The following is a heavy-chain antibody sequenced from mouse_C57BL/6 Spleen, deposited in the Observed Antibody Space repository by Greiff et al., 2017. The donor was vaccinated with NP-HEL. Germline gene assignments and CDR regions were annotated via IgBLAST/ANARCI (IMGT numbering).Heavy chain of an antibody. CDR1: GFTFSSYT. D-gene: IGHD2-2*01. V-gene: IGHV5-9*01. Sequence: EVQVVESGGGLVKPGGSLKLSCAASGFTFSSYTMSWVRQTPEKRLEWVATISGGGGNTYYPDSVKGRFTISRDNAKNTLYLQMSSLRSEDTALYYCARHPNDGYDPYYFDYWGQGTTLTVSS. CDR2: ISGGGGNT. CDR3: ARHPNDGYDPYYFDY. J-gene: IGHJ2*01.